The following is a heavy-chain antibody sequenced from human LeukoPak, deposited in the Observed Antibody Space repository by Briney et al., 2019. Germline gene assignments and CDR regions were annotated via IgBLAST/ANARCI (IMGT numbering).Heavy chain of an antibody. Sequence: PGGSLRLSCVASGFTVSSNYMSWVRQAPGKGLEWVSVIFNGGSTYYADSVKGRFTISTDNSKNMLSLQMNSLRAEDTAVYYCARGLFASGSYYNFFDYRAQGTLVTVSS. V-gene: IGHV3-66*01. CDR1: GFTVSSNY. D-gene: IGHD3-10*01. J-gene: IGHJ4*02. CDR3: ARGLFASGSYYNFFDY. CDR2: IFNGGST.